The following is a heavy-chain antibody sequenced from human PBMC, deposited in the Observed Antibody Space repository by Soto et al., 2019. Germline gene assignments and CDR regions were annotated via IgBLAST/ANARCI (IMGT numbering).Heavy chain of an antibody. CDR2: ISSSSSTR. J-gene: IGHJ6*02. Sequence: GGSLRLSCAASEFAFNYYSMNWVRQAPGKGLEWVSYISSSSSTRNYADSVEGRFTISRDNAKNSLYLQMNSLRDEDTAVYYCARVRREYYYYYYGMDVWGQGTTVTVSS. CDR1: EFAFNYYS. V-gene: IGHV3-48*02. CDR3: ARVRREYYYYYYGMDV.